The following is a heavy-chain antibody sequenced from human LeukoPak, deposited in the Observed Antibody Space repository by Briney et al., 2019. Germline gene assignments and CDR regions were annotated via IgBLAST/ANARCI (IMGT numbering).Heavy chain of an antibody. CDR2: TWSDGSTK. Sequence: PWVSLRLSCAASGFTFSNYGMHWVRQAAGKGLEWVAVTWSDGSTKYYAESVQGRFTISRDTSKNRLYLQLNSLRVEDTAVFYCARDTSSSWYSFDHWGQGTLVTVSS. CDR3: ARDTSSSWYSFDH. J-gene: IGHJ4*02. V-gene: IGHV3-33*01. CDR1: GFTFSNYG. D-gene: IGHD6-13*01.